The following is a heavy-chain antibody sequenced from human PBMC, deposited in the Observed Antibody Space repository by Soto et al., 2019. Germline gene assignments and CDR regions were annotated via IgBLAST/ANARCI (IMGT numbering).Heavy chain of an antibody. Sequence: QVQLQESGPGLVKPSETLSLSCTVSGGSISSYYWSWIRQPPGKGLEWIGYIYYSGSTNYNPSLRSRVTISVDTSKNQCSLKLSSVTAADTAVYYCARVYGFYCDSWGQGTLVTVSS. CDR1: GGSISSYY. J-gene: IGHJ4*02. D-gene: IGHD3-16*01. CDR2: IYYSGST. CDR3: ARVYGFYCDS. V-gene: IGHV4-59*01.